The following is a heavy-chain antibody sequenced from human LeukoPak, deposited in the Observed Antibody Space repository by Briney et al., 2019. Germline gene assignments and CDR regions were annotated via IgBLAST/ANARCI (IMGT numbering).Heavy chain of an antibody. D-gene: IGHD2-2*01. V-gene: IGHV1-8*03. J-gene: IGHJ5*02. CDR3: ARMPVPAANHWFDP. CDR2: MNPNSGNT. CDR1: GYTFTSYD. Sequence: GASVKVSCKASGYTFTSYDINWVRQATGQGLEWMGWMNPNSGNTGYAQKFQGRVTITRNTSISTAYMELSSLRSEDTAVYYCARMPVPAANHWFDPWGQGTLVTVSS.